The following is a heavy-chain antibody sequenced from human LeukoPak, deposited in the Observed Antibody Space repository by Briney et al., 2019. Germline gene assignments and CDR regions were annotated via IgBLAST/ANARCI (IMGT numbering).Heavy chain of an antibody. CDR2: FDPEDGET. J-gene: IGHJ6*03. CDR3: ARASVVPAAMGSYYYYYMDV. V-gene: IGHV1-24*01. CDR1: GYTLTELS. Sequence: ASVKVSCKVSGYTLTELSMHWVRQAPGKGLEWMGGFDPEDGETIYAQKFQGRVTMTEDTSTDTAYMELSSLRSEDTAVYYCARASVVPAAMGSYYYYYMDVWGKGTTVTVSS. D-gene: IGHD2-2*01.